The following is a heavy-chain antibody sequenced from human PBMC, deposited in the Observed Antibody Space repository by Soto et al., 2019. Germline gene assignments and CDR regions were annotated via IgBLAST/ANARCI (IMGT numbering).Heavy chain of an antibody. CDR1: GGSISSGGYY. D-gene: IGHD3-10*01. Sequence: QVQLQESGPGLVKPSQTLSLTCTVSGGSISSGGYYWSWIRQHPGKGLEWIGYIYYSGSTYYNPSLKSRVTISEDTSKNQFSLKLSSVTAADTAVYDCARDGSHSITPDYWGQGTLLSVSS. CDR3: ARDGSHSITPDY. CDR2: IYYSGST. J-gene: IGHJ4*02. V-gene: IGHV4-31*03.